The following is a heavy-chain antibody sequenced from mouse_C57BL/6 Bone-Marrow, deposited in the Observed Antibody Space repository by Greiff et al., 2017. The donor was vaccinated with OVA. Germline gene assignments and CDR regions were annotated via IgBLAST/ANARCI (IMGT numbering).Heavy chain of an antibody. CDR2: INPYNGGT. D-gene: IGHD2-4*01. CDR1: GYTFTDYY. V-gene: IGHV1-19*01. CDR3: ARVAYDYSAWFAY. Sequence: EVQLQQSGPVLVKPGASVKMSCKASGYTFTDYYMNWVKQSHGKSLEWIGVINPYNGGTSYNQKFTGKATLTVDKSSSTDYMELTSLTSEDSAVDYCARVAYDYSAWFAYWGQGTLVTVSA. J-gene: IGHJ3*01.